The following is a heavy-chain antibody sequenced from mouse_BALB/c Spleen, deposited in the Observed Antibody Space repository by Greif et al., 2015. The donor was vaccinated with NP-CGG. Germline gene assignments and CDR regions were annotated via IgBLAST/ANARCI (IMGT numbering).Heavy chain of an antibody. J-gene: IGHJ4*01. CDR2: INPSTGCT. Sequence: VQGVESGAELAKPGVPVKMSCKASGYTFTSYWMHWVKQRPGQGLEWIGYINPSTGCTEYTQKFKDKATLTADKSSSTAYMQLSSLTSEDSAVYYCASSYSYGSSYYAMDYWGQGTSVTVSS. CDR1: GYTFTSYW. V-gene: IGHV1-7*01. D-gene: IGHD1-1*01. CDR3: ASSYSYGSSYYAMDY.